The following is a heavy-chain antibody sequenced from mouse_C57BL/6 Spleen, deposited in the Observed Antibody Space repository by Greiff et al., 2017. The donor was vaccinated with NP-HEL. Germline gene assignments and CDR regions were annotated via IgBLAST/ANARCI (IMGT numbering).Heavy chain of an antibody. CDR3: AREACYYGSPDY. V-gene: IGHV1-55*01. J-gene: IGHJ2*01. D-gene: IGHD1-1*01. CDR2: IYPGSGST. CDR1: GYTFTSYW. Sequence: VQLQQPGAELVKPGASVKMSCKASGYTFTSYWITWVKQRPGQGLEWIGGIYPGSGSTNYNEKFKSKATLTVDTSSSTAYMQLSSLTSEDSAVYYCAREACYYGSPDYWGQGTTLTVSS.